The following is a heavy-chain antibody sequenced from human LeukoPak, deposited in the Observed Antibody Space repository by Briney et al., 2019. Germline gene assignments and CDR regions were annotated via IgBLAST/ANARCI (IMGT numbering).Heavy chain of an antibody. J-gene: IGHJ4*01. Sequence: GGSLRLSRAASGFTFSSFSLAWVRQTPEKGLEWVAAITGRGVATHYAASVKGRFTISRDNSKNTVYLQMNSLRAEDTAVYFCGSDPNGDYVGALGYWGRGTLVTVSS. CDR1: GFTFSSFS. CDR3: GSDPNGDYVGALGY. V-gene: IGHV3-23*01. D-gene: IGHD2-8*01. CDR2: ITGRGVAT.